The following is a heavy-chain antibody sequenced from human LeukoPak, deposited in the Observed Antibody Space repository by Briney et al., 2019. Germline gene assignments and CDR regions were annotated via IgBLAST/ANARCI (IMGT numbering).Heavy chain of an antibody. CDR1: GFTFSSYA. D-gene: IGHD4/OR15-4a*01. CDR3: ARRAGAYSHPYDY. J-gene: IGHJ4*02. V-gene: IGHV3-30*04. CDR2: ISYDGSNK. Sequence: PGGSLRLSCAASGFTFSSYAIHWVRQAPGKGLEWVAVISYDGSNKYYADSVKGRFTMSRDNSKNTVSLQMNSLRAEDTAVYYCARRAGAYSHPYDYWGQGTLVTVSS.